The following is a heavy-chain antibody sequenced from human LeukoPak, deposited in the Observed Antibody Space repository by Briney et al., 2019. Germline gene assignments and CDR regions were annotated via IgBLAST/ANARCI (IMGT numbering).Heavy chain of an antibody. J-gene: IGHJ5*02. CDR1: GFTYSSYW. V-gene: IGHV3-7*01. D-gene: IGHD2-2*01. CDR3: ARESSGVVVPAAIIWFDP. CDR2: IKQDGSEK. Sequence: GGSLRLSCAASGFTYSSYWMSWVRQAPGKGLEWVANIKQDGSEKYYVDSVKGRFTISRDNAKNSLYLRMNSLRAEDTAVYYYARESSGVVVPAAIIWFDPWGQGTLVTVSS.